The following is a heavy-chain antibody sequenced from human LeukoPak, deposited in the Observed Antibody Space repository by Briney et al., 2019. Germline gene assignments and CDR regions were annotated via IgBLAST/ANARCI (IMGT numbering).Heavy chain of an antibody. CDR3: TRDLGDVNWFDP. D-gene: IGHD3-16*01. CDR1: GDNVSSNSAT. V-gene: IGHV6-1*01. CDR2: TYHRSNWYN. Sequence: SQTLSLTCDISGDNVSSNSATWNWIRQSPSRGLEWLGRTYHRSNWYNDYAVSVKSRITINPDTSKNQFSVQLNSVTPEDTAVYYCTRDLGDVNWFDPWGQGTLVTVSS. J-gene: IGHJ5*02.